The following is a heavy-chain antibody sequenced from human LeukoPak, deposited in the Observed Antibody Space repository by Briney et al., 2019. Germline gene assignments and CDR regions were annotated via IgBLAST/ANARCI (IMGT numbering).Heavy chain of an antibody. CDR3: ARGPYDSSDYYYYYFDY. CDR2: IWYDGSNK. D-gene: IGHD3-22*01. Sequence: GGSLRLSCAASGFTFSSYGMHWVRQAPGKGLEWVAVIWYDGSNKYYADSVKGRFTISRDNSKNTLYLQMNSLRAEDTAVYYCARGPYDSSDYYYYYFDYWGQGTLVTVSS. J-gene: IGHJ4*02. CDR1: GFTFSSYG. V-gene: IGHV3-33*01.